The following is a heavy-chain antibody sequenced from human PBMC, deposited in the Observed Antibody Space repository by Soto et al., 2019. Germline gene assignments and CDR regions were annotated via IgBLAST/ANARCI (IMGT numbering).Heavy chain of an antibody. CDR3: ASPWVDDAFDI. Sequence: SETLSLTCAVYGGSFSGYYWSWIRQPPGKGLEWIGEINHSGSTNYNPSLKSRVTISVDTSKNQFSLKLSSVTAADTAVYYCASPWVDDAFDIWGQGTMVTVSS. CDR1: GGSFSGYY. CDR2: INHSGST. D-gene: IGHD2-15*01. V-gene: IGHV4-34*01. J-gene: IGHJ3*02.